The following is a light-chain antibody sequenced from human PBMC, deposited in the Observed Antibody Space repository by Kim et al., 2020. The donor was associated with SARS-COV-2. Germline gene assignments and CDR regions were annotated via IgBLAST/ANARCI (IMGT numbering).Light chain of an antibody. Sequence: QPVLTQSSSASASLGSSVKLTCTLSSGHSSYIIAWHQQQPGKAPRYLMKLEGSGSYNKGSGVPDRFSGSSSGADRYLTISNLQSEDEADYYCETSDSNTQVFGGGTPADRP. V-gene: IGLV4-60*03. CDR3: ETSDSNTQV. CDR2: LEGSGSY. CDR1: SGHSSYI. J-gene: IGLJ3*02.